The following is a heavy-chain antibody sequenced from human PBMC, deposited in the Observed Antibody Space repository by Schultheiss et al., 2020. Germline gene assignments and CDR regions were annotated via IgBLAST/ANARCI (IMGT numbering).Heavy chain of an antibody. CDR2: INHSGST. CDR3: ARGPRITGIGTLYYYYYGMDV. J-gene: IGHJ6*04. Sequence: SETLSLTCAVYGGSFSGYYWSWIRQPPGKGLEWIGEINHSGSTNYNPSLKSRVTISVDTSTNQFSLKLSSVTAADTAVYYYARGPRITGIGTLYYYYYGMDVWGKGTTVTVSS. V-gene: IGHV4-34*01. CDR1: GGSFSGYY. D-gene: IGHD1-20*01.